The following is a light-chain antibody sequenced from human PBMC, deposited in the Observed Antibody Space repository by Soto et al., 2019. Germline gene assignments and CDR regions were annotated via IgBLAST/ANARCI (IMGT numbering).Light chain of an antibody. CDR3: SSYAGSNNLV. Sequence: QSALTQPPSASGSPGQSVTISCTGTSSDVGGYNFVSWYQQHPGRVPKLMIYEVSKRPSGVTDRSSGSKSGNTTTLSVSGLQAEDEADYYCSSYAGSNNLVFGGGTKLTVL. CDR2: EVS. V-gene: IGLV2-8*01. J-gene: IGLJ2*01. CDR1: SSDVGGYNF.